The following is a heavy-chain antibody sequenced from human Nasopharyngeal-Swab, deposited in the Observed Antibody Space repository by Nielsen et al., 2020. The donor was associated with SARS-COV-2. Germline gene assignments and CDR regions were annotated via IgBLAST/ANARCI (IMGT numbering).Heavy chain of an antibody. J-gene: IGHJ5*02. Sequence: RQAPGKGLEWIGEINHSGSTNYNPSLKSRVTISVDTSKNQFSLKLSSVTAADTAVYYCARAPPYYDFWSGHYKGWFDPWGQGTLVTVSS. D-gene: IGHD3-3*01. CDR3: ARAPPYYDFWSGHYKGWFDP. CDR2: INHSGST. V-gene: IGHV4-34*01.